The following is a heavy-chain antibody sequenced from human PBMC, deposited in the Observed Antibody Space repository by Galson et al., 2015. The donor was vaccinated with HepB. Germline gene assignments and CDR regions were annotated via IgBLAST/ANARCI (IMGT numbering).Heavy chain of an antibody. Sequence: SVKVSCKVSGYTLTKLSMRWVRQAPGKGLEWMGGFDPEDGETIYAQKFQGRVTITADESTSTAYMELSSLRSEDTAVYYCARSGATTPHAFDIWGQGTMVTVSS. CDR3: ARSGATTPHAFDI. CDR2: FDPEDGET. CDR1: GYTLTKLS. J-gene: IGHJ3*02. D-gene: IGHD1-14*01. V-gene: IGHV1-24*01.